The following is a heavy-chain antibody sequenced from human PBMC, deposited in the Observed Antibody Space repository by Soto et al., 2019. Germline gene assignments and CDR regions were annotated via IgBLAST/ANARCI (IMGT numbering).Heavy chain of an antibody. V-gene: IGHV3-30*18. CDR1: GVTFSSYG. D-gene: IGHD1-26*01. CDR2: ISYDGSNT. Sequence: WGSLRVSCAASGVTFSSYGMHWVRQAPGKGLEWVAIISYDGSNTYYADSVKGRFTISRDNSKNTLYLQMNSLRAEDTSVYYCAKEGGLSGSYYISSSYYFDFWGQGTLVTVSS. J-gene: IGHJ4*02. CDR3: AKEGGLSGSYYISSSYYFDF.